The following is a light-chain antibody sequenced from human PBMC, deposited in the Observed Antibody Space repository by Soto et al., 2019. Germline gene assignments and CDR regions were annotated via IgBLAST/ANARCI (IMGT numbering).Light chain of an antibody. CDR2: KAS. J-gene: IGKJ1*01. CDR3: QQYNNYWT. CDR1: QSISYW. Sequence: EIQMTQSPSTLSASVGDRVTITCRASQSISYWLAWYQQKPGKAPNLLIYKASSLESGVPSRFSGSGSGTEFTLTISSLQPDDFATYYCQQYNNYWTFGQGTKVEIK. V-gene: IGKV1-5*03.